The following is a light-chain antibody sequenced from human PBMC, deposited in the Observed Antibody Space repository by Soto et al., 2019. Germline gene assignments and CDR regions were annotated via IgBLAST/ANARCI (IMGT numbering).Light chain of an antibody. Sequence: IVLTHSPATLSLSPWERATLSVRASQSVSSYLAWYQQKPGQAPRLLIYDASNRATGIPARFSGSGSGTDFTLTISSLEPEDFAVYYCQQRSNWPPKFGQGTKVDIK. CDR1: QSVSSY. V-gene: IGKV3-11*01. CDR2: DAS. CDR3: QQRSNWPPK. J-gene: IGKJ1*01.